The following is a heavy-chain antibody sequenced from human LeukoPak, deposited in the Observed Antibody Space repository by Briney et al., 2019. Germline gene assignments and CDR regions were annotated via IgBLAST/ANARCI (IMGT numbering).Heavy chain of an antibody. V-gene: IGHV5-51*01. CDR1: GYSFTTYW. Sequence: GESLKISCKGSGYSFTTYWIGWVRQMPGKGLEWMGIIYPGDSDTRYSPSFQGQVTISADKSISTAYLQWSSLKASDTAIYYCARGKIGYSYGSYYRGQGTLVTVSS. D-gene: IGHD5-18*01. J-gene: IGHJ4*02. CDR2: IYPGDSDT. CDR3: ARGKIGYSYGSYY.